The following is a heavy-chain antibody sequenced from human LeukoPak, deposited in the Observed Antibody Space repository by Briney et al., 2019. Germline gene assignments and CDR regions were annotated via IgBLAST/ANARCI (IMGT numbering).Heavy chain of an antibody. CDR3: AKWDIRYPYYYYGMDV. J-gene: IGHJ6*02. CDR1: GFTFSSYA. D-gene: IGHD2-15*01. V-gene: IGHV3-23*01. Sequence: GSLRLSCAASGFTFSSYAMSWVRQAPGKGLEWVSAISGSGGSTYYADPVKDRFTISRDNSKNTLYLQMNSLRAEDTAVYYCAKWDIRYPYYYYGMDVWGQGTTVTVSS. CDR2: ISGSGGST.